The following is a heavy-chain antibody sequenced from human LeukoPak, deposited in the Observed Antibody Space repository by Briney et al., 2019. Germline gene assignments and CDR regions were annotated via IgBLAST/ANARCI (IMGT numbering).Heavy chain of an antibody. CDR1: GGCSGSGDYY. D-gene: IGHD3-22*01. CDR3: ARPYYYDSRIDP. V-gene: IGHV4-30-4*01. J-gene: IGHJ5*02. Sequence: SQNRSLTCTVSGGCSGSGDYYWSWIRQPPGKGLEWIAYMYYSGSTYYNPSLKSRVTMSADTSKNQLSLKLSSVTAADTAVYYCARPYYYDSRIDPRGQGILVTVSS. CDR2: MYYSGST.